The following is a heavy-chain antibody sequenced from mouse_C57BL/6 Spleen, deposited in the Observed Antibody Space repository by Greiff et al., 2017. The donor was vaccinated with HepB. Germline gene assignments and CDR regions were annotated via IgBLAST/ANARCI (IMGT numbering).Heavy chain of an antibody. J-gene: IGHJ4*01. Sequence: EVQLQQSGPELVKPGASVKISCKASGYTFTDYYMNWVKQSHGKSLEWIGDINHNSGGISYNEQFKGKATVTVDNASSTVYMELRSLTSEDSAVYYCARRVNYDVRYAMDYWGQGTSVTVSS. D-gene: IGHD2-4*01. V-gene: IGHV1-26*01. CDR2: INHNSGGI. CDR3: ARRVNYDVRYAMDY. CDR1: GYTFTDYY.